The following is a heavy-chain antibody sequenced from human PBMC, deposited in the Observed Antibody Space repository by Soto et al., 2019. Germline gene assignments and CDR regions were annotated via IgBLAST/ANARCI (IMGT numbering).Heavy chain of an antibody. CDR2: IRSKSYRGTT. J-gene: IGHJ6*02. Sequence: GGSLRLSCTASGFTFGDYAMTWVRQAPGKGLEWVGFIRSKSYRGTTEYAASVKGRFTISRDDSKSIAYLQMNSLETEDTAVFYCTRSAGQYFYYGMDVWGQGTTVTVSS. V-gene: IGHV3-49*04. CDR3: TRSAGQYFYYGMDV. CDR1: GFTFGDYA.